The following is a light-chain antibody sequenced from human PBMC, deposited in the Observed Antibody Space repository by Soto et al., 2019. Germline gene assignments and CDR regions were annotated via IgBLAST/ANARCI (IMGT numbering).Light chain of an antibody. J-gene: IGKJ4*01. CDR2: GAS. CDR1: QSVTSSY. CDR3: QQYSTSRLT. V-gene: IGKV3-20*01. Sequence: EIVLTQSPGTLSLSPGERATLSCMASQSVTSSYLAWYQQKPGQAPRLRISGASSRATGIPDRFSGSGSGPDFTLTIRRLAPEDFEVYYCQQYSTSRLTFGGGTKVEIK.